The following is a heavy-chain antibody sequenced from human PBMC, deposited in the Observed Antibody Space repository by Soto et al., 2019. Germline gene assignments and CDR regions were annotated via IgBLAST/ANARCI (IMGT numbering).Heavy chain of an antibody. CDR3: ARAGCFAEGYFDF. CDR2: INAGNGHT. V-gene: IGHV1-3*01. J-gene: IGHJ4*02. CDR1: GFTFVKYA. Sequence: ASVKVSCKASGFTFVKYAIHWVRQAPGQGLEWMAWINAGNGHTTYSQKFQGRVTITRDTSARTVYMELRSLRFEDTATYYCARAGCFAEGYFDFWGQGTPVTVSS. D-gene: IGHD6-13*01.